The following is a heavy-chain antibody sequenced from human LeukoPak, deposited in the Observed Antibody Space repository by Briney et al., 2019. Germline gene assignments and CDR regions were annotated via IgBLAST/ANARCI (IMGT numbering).Heavy chain of an antibody. V-gene: IGHV3-23*01. CDR3: AKGLRYFDWLWDY. D-gene: IGHD3-9*01. CDR1: GITVSTNY. Sequence: GGSLRLSCAVSGITVSTNYMSWVRQAPGKGLEWVSAISGSGGSTYYADSVKGRFTISRDNSKNTLYLQMNSLRAEDTAVYYCAKGLRYFDWLWDYWGQGTMVTVSS. CDR2: ISGSGGST. J-gene: IGHJ4*02.